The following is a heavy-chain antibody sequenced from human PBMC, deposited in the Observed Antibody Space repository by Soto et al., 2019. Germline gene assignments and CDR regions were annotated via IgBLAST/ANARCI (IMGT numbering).Heavy chain of an antibody. CDR3: ARDSGYCSGGSCQIERPIDY. Sequence: SVKVSCKASGGTLSSYTISWVRQAPGQGLEWMGRIIPIIDTATYAQKFQGRVAITADKSTNTAYMELSSLRSEDTAVYYCARDSGYCSGGSCQIERPIDYWGQGTLVTVSS. V-gene: IGHV1-69*08. CDR1: GGTLSSYT. J-gene: IGHJ4*02. CDR2: IIPIIDTA. D-gene: IGHD2-15*01.